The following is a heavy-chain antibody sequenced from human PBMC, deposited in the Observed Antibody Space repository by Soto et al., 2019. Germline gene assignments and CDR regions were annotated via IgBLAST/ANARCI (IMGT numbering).Heavy chain of an antibody. V-gene: IGHV4-39*01. CDR2: IYYSGST. J-gene: IGHJ4*02. CDR1: GGSFSSSSNY. Sequence: SETLSLTCTVSGGSFSSSSNYWGWIRQPPGKGLEWIGSIYYSGSTYYNLSLKSRVTISVDTSKNQFSLKLSSVTAADTAVYYCARLSYDYVWGSYPFFDYWGQGTLVTVSS. D-gene: IGHD3-16*02. CDR3: ARLSYDYVWGSYPFFDY.